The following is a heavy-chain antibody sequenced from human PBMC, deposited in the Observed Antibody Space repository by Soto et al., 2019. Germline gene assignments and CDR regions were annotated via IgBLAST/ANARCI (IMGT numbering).Heavy chain of an antibody. D-gene: IGHD2-15*01. Sequence: GGSLRLSCAASGFTFSSYSMNWVRQAPGKGLEWVSYISSSSSTIYYADSVKGRFTISRDNAKNSLYLQMNSLRAEDTAVYYCARVQVEDAFDIWGQGTMVTVSS. V-gene: IGHV3-48*01. CDR2: ISSSSSTI. J-gene: IGHJ3*02. CDR1: GFTFSSYS. CDR3: ARVQVEDAFDI.